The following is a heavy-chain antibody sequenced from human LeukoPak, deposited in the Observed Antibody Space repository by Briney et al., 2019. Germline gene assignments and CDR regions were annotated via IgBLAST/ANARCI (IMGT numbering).Heavy chain of an antibody. CDR2: IGGRGDSI. V-gene: IGHV3-23*01. D-gene: IGHD3-22*01. CDR3: AKDYYETSGYFDS. Sequence: GGSLRLSCAASGFTFSSYAMSWVRQAPGKGLEWVAVIGGRGDSIFYADSVKGRFTISRDNSKNTVDLQMSSLRAEDTAIYYCAKDYYETSGYFDSWGQGSLVSVSS. J-gene: IGHJ4*02. CDR1: GFTFSSYA.